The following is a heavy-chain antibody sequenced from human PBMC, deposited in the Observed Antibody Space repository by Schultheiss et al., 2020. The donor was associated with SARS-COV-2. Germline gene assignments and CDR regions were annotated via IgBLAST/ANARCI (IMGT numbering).Heavy chain of an antibody. CDR3: ARDRSWQQPGYGMDV. CDR1: GGSISSANYY. D-gene: IGHD1-14*01. J-gene: IGHJ6*02. Sequence: SQTLSLTCSVSGGSISSANYYWGWVRQPPGKGLEWIGSIYYSGATHYTPSLQRRVTISVDTSNNQFSLRLSSVTAADTAVYYCARDRSWQQPGYGMDVWGQGTTVTVSS. V-gene: IGHV4-39*02. CDR2: IYYSGAT.